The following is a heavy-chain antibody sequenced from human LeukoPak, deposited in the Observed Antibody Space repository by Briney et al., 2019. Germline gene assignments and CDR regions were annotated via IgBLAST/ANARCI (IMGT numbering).Heavy chain of an antibody. Sequence: SVKVSCKASGGTFSSYAISWVRQAPGQGLEWMGGIIPIFGTANYAQKFQGRVTITADESTSTAYMELSSLRSEDTAVYYCARDLVVGYDSGAYYFDYWGQGTLVTVSS. CDR1: GGTFSSYA. V-gene: IGHV1-69*13. CDR2: IIPIFGTA. CDR3: ARDLVVGYDSGAYYFDY. D-gene: IGHD5-12*01. J-gene: IGHJ4*02.